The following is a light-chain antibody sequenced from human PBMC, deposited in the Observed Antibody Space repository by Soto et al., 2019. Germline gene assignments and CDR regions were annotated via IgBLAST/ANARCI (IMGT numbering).Light chain of an antibody. J-gene: IGKJ4*01. Sequence: EVVMTQSPATLSVSPGERATLSCRASQSVSSNLAWYQQKPGQAPRLLIYGASTRASGIPARFSGGGSGTEFTPTISSLQSEDTAFYYGNQFNHWLIFGGGPKVQIK. CDR1: QSVSSN. V-gene: IGKV3-15*01. CDR3: NQFNHWLI. CDR2: GAS.